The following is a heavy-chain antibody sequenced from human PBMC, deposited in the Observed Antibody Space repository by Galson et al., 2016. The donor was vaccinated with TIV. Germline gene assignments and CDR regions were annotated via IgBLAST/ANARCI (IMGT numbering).Heavy chain of an antibody. J-gene: IGHJ1*01. CDR2: IVPILGVT. Sequence: SVKVSCKASGGTFSSYAISWVRQAPRQGLEWMGRIVPILGVTNYAQNFQGRVTITADISTNTAYMELRNLRSDDAGVYYCVRESEEREVRVVYFHHWGQGTLVTVSS. CDR3: VRESEEREVRVVYFHH. CDR1: GGTFSSYA. D-gene: IGHD1-1*01. V-gene: IGHV1-69*04.